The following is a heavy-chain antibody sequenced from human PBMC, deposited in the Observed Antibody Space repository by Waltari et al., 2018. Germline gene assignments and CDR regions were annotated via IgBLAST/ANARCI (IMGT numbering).Heavy chain of an antibody. V-gene: IGHV4-39*01. CDR2: FYYSGST. CDR3: ARHWKRSGYRFDP. CDR1: GGSISSGGYY. D-gene: IGHD5-12*01. J-gene: IGHJ5*02. Sequence: QLRLQESGPGLVKPSETLSLTCTVSGGSISSGGYYWGWIRQSPGKGLDGIGSFYYSGSTHYNPTLESRVTISGDTSKNQFSLKVSSVTAADTAVYYCARHWKRSGYRFDPWGQGTLVTVSS.